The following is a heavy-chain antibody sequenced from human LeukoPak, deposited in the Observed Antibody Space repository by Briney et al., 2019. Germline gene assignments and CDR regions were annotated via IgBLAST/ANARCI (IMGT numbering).Heavy chain of an antibody. Sequence: GGSLRLSCVASGFTFSNTWMSWVRQAPGKGLEWVGRIKSKTDGGTADYAAPVKGRFSISRDDSKNTLYLQMDSLKTEDTAVYYCATAYYDILNGYYHFDYWGQGTLVTVSS. CDR1: GFTFSNTW. V-gene: IGHV3-15*01. CDR3: ATAYYDILNGYYHFDY. J-gene: IGHJ4*02. D-gene: IGHD3-9*01. CDR2: IKSKTDGGTA.